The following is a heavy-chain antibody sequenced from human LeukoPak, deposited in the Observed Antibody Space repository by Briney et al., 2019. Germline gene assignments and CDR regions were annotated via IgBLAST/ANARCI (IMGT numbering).Heavy chain of an antibody. V-gene: IGHV3-7*01. J-gene: IGHJ4*02. D-gene: IGHD3-3*01. CDR3: ARDKRYDGYYDFWSGYYHDY. CDR1: GFTFSSYW. CDR2: IKQDGSEK. Sequence: PGGSLRLSCAASGFTFSSYWMSWVRQAPGKGLEWVANIKQDGSEKYYVDSVKGRFTISRDNAKNSLYLQMNSLRAEDTAVYYCARDKRYDGYYDFWSGYYHDYWGQGTLVTVSS.